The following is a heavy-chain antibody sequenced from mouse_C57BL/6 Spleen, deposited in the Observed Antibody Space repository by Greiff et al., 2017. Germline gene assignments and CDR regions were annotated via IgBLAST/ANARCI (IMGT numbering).Heavy chain of an antibody. D-gene: IGHD2-1*01. Sequence: EVQLQPSGPGLVKPSQSLSLTCSVTGYSITSGSYWNWIRQFPGNKLEWMGYISYDGSNNYNPSLKNRISITRDTSKNQFFLKLNSVTTEDTATYYCASNYGNYDYAMDYWGQGTSVTVSS. J-gene: IGHJ4*01. CDR1: GYSITSGSY. CDR3: ASNYGNYDYAMDY. CDR2: ISYDGSN. V-gene: IGHV3-6*01.